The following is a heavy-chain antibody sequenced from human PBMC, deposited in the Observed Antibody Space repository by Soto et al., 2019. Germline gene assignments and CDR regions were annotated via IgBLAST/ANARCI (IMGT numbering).Heavy chain of an antibody. V-gene: IGHV4-61*01. CDR3: AIGEGAAEGMDV. CDR2: IYYSGST. Sequence: SEALSVTCTVSGGSVSSGSYYWIWIRQPPGKGLEWIGYIYYSGSTNYNPSLKSRVTISVDTSKNQFSLKLSSVTAADTAVYYCAIGEGAAEGMDVWGQGTTLTV. J-gene: IGHJ6*02. CDR1: GGSVSSGSYY. D-gene: IGHD2-15*01.